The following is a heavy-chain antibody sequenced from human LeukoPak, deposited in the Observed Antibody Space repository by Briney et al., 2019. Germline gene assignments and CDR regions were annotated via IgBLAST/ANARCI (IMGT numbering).Heavy chain of an antibody. Sequence: SETLSLTCTVSGGSISSSSYYWGWIRQPPGKGLEWIGSIYYSGSTYYNPSLKSRVTISVDTSKIQFSLRLSSVTAADTAVYYCARDPAGDSSGSTPLGHRDYYYMDAWGKGTTVTVSS. CDR3: ARDPAGDSSGSTPLGHRDYYYMDA. J-gene: IGHJ6*03. D-gene: IGHD3-22*01. CDR2: IYYSGST. V-gene: IGHV4-39*02. CDR1: GGSISSSSYY.